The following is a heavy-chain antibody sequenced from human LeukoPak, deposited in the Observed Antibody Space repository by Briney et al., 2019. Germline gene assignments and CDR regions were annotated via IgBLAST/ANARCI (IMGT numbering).Heavy chain of an antibody. CDR1: GYTFTSYG. D-gene: IGHD1-26*01. CDR2: TSAYNGNT. CDR3: ARDVVGAEHYYYYYGMDV. V-gene: IGHV1-18*01. J-gene: IGHJ6*02. Sequence: ASVKVSCKASGYTFTSYGIRWVRQAPGQGLEWMGWTSAYNGNTNYAQKLQGRVTMTTDTSTSTAYMELRSLRSDDTAVYYCARDVVGAEHYYYYYGMDVWGQGTTVTVSS.